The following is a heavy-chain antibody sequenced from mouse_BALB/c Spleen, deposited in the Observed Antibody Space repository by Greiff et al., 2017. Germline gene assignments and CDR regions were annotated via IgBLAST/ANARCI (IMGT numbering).Heavy chain of an antibody. CDR3: ARRFSYYGNDCWCFDV. V-gene: IGHV1-9*01. J-gene: IGHJ1*01. D-gene: IGHD2-14*01. CDR1: GYTFSSYW. CDR2: ILPGSGST. Sequence: QVQLQQSGAELMKPGASVKISCKATGYTFSSYWIEWVKQRPGHGLEWIGEILPGSGSTNYNEKFKGKATFTADTSSNTAYMQLSSLTSEDSAVYYCARRFSYYGNDCWCFDVWGEGTTVTVSS.